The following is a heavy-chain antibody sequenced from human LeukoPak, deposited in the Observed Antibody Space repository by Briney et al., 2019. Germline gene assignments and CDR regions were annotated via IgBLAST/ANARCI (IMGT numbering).Heavy chain of an antibody. CDR3: AREGGSYRPLDY. CDR1: GGSITNTNY. CDR2: VNLQGST. J-gene: IGHJ4*02. Sequence: SATLSLTCGVSGGSITNTNYWTWVRQPPGKGLEWIGEVNLQGSTNYNPSLMGRVAISVDTSENHISLQLTSVTAADTAVYYCAREGGSYRPLDYSGQGTLVTVSS. D-gene: IGHD3-10*01. V-gene: IGHV4-4*02.